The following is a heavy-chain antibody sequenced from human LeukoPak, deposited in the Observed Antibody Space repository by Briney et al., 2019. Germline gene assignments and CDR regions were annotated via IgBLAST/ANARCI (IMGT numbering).Heavy chain of an antibody. CDR2: ISGSGGST. V-gene: IGHV3-23*01. D-gene: IGHD3-3*01. J-gene: IGHJ4*02. CDR1: GFTFSSYA. CDR3: ANVSNYYNCYFDY. Sequence: GGSLRLSCAASGFTFSSYAMSWVRQAPGKGLEWVSAISGSGGSTYYADSVKGRFTISRDNSKNTLYLQMNSLRAEDTAVYYCANVSNYYNCYFDYWGQGTLVTVSS.